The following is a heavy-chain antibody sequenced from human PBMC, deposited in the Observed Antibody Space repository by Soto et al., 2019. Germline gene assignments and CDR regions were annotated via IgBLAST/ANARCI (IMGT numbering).Heavy chain of an antibody. CDR1: GFTFSTYA. CDR3: AKQYDVNGYKVDC. J-gene: IGHJ4*02. V-gene: IGHV3-23*01. Sequence: GGSLRLSCAASGFTFSTYAMSWVRQAPGKGLAWVSLISGSGAYTYYADSVKGRFTVSRDNSENALYLQMNSLRAEDTAVYYCAKQYDVNGYKVDCWGQGTLVTVSS. D-gene: IGHD3-22*01. CDR2: ISGSGAYT.